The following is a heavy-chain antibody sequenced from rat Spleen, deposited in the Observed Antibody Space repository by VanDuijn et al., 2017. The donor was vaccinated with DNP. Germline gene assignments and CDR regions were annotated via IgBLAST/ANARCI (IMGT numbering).Heavy chain of an antibody. Sequence: QVQLKESGPGLVQPSQTLSLTCTVSGFSLTSYGVSWVRQFPGKGLEWIAAISSGGSTYYNSALKSRLSISRDTSKSQVFLKMNSLQTEDTAIYFCMSVAMDAWGQGTSVTVSS. CDR1: GFSLTSYG. CDR2: ISSGGST. V-gene: IGHV2S12*01. CDR3: MSVAMDA. J-gene: IGHJ4*01.